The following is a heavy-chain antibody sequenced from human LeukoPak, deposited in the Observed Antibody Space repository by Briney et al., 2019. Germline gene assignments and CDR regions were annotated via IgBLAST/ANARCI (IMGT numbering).Heavy chain of an antibody. V-gene: IGHV3-23*01. Sequence: GGSLRLSCEASGFTFSSCGMHWVRQAPGKGLEWVSTVGASGAHTYYADSVKGRFTISRDNSKNTLYLQMNSLRAEGTARYYCAKAQRVEAINSDFDYWGQGTLVTVSS. CDR3: AKAQRVEAINSDFDY. CDR2: VGASGAHT. J-gene: IGHJ4*02. CDR1: GFTFSSCG. D-gene: IGHD1-26*01.